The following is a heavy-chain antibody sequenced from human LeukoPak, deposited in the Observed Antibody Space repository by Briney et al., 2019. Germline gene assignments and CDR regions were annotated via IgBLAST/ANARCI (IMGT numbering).Heavy chain of an antibody. CDR1: GYTFTSYY. CDR2: INPSGGST. J-gene: IGHJ5*02. CDR3: AREELSLTLRFDP. D-gene: IGHD1-7*01. V-gene: IGHV1-46*01. Sequence: APVKVSCKASGYTFTSYYMHWVRQAPGQGLEWMGIINPSGGSTSYAQKFQGRVTMTRDMSTSTVYMELSSLRSEDTAVYYCAREELSLTLRFDPWGQGTLVTVSS.